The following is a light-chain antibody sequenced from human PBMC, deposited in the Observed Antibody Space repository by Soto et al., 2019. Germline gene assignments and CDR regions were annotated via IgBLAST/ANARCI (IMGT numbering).Light chain of an antibody. J-gene: IGLJ2*01. V-gene: IGLV1-36*01. CDR1: SSNIGINA. Sequence: QSVLTQPPSVSEAPRQRVTISCSGSSSNIGINAVNWYQQLPGKAPKLLIYYDDLLPSGVSDRFSGSKSGTSASLAISGHQSEDEADYYCAAWDDSLNGVVFGGGTKLTVL. CDR2: YDD. CDR3: AAWDDSLNGVV.